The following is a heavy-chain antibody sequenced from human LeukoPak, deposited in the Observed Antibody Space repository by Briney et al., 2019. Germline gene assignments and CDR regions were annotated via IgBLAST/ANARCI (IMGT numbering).Heavy chain of an antibody. D-gene: IGHD3-22*01. CDR3: ARDRKIGSRYYYGMDV. V-gene: IGHV3-53*04. Sequence: GGSLRLSCAASGFTVSSNYMSWVRQAPGKGLEWVSVIYSGGSTYYADSVKGRFTISRHNSKNTLYLQMNSLRAEDTAVYYCARDRKIGSRYYYGMDVRGQGTTVTVSS. CDR2: IYSGGST. CDR1: GFTVSSNY. J-gene: IGHJ6*02.